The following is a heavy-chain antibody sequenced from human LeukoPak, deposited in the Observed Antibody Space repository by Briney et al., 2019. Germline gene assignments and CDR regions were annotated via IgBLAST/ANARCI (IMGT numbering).Heavy chain of an antibody. V-gene: IGHV3-23*01. J-gene: IGHJ2*01. D-gene: IGHD3-22*01. CDR1: SFTFSSYA. CDR3: AKIRFYYDSSFDYWYFDL. Sequence: GGSLRLSCAASSFTFSSYAMSWVRQAPGRGLEWVSSISDSGGSTFYTDSVKGRFTISRDNSKNTLYLQINSLRAEDAAIYYCAKIRFYYDSSFDYWYFDLWGRGTLVTVSS. CDR2: ISDSGGST.